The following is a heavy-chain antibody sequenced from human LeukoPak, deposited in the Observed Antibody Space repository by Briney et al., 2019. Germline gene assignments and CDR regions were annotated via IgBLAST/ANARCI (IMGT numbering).Heavy chain of an antibody. CDR3: AKDRVSSGYDSDY. V-gene: IGHV3-23*01. CDR2: ISGSGDST. Sequence: GGSLRLSCVASGFTFSSYGMSWVRQAPGKGLEWVSGISGSGDSTYYADSVKGRFTISRDNSKNTLYLQMNSLRAEDTAVYYCAKDRVSSGYDSDYWSQGTLVTVSS. J-gene: IGHJ4*02. D-gene: IGHD3-22*01. CDR1: GFTFSSYG.